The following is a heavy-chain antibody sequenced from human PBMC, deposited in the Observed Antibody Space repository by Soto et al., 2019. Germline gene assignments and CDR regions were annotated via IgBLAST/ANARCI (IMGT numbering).Heavy chain of an antibody. CDR3: AKDFNPLNPDSYFDY. J-gene: IGHJ4*02. Sequence: QVQLVESGGGVVQPGRSLRLSCAASGFTFSGYGMHWVRQAPGKGLQWVAHISYDGNNKYYADSVKGRFTMSRDNSKNTLYLQMNSLRAEDTAVYYCAKDFNPLNPDSYFDYWGQGTLVTVSS. CDR1: GFTFSGYG. D-gene: IGHD2-21*01. CDR2: ISYDGNNK. V-gene: IGHV3-30*18.